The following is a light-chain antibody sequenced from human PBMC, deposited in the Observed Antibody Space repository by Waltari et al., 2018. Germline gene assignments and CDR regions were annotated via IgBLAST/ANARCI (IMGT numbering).Light chain of an antibody. V-gene: IGKV1-5*03. J-gene: IGKJ2*01. CDR3: QQYDSYPYT. Sequence: DIQMTQSPSTLSASVGHRVTIPCRASQSISSWVAWYQQKPGKAPKLLIYKASTLESGVPSRFSGSGSGTEFTLSISSLQPDDFATYFCQQYDSYPYTFGQGTKLEI. CDR1: QSISSW. CDR2: KAS.